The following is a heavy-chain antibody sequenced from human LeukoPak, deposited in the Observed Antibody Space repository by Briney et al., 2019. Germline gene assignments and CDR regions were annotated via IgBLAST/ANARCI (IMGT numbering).Heavy chain of an antibody. CDR2: ISGSGGST. CDR3: AKEVLYYYYMDV. J-gene: IGHJ6*03. V-gene: IGHV3-23*01. D-gene: IGHD3-10*01. Sequence: EGSLRLSCAASGFTFSSYGMSWVRQAPGKGLEWVSAISGSGGSTYYADSVRGRFTISRDNSKNTLYLQMNSLRAEDTAVYYCAKEVLYYYYMDVWGKGTTVTISS. CDR1: GFTFSSYG.